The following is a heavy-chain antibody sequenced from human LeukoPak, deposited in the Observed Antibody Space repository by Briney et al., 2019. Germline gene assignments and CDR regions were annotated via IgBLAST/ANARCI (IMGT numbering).Heavy chain of an antibody. Sequence: SGFTFSSYWMSWVRQAPGKGLEWVANIKQDGSEKYYVDSVKGRFTISRDNAKNSLYLQMNSLRAEDTAVYYCARGQTTVTNWGQGTLVTVSS. J-gene: IGHJ4*02. V-gene: IGHV3-7*03. D-gene: IGHD4-17*01. CDR1: GFTFSSYW. CDR3: ARGQTTVTN. CDR2: IKQDGSEK.